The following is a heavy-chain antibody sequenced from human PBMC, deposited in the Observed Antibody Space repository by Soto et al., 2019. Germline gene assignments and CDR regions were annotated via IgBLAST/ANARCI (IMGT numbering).Heavy chain of an antibody. D-gene: IGHD2-15*01. CDR1: GFTFSSYA. V-gene: IGHV3-30-3*01. CDR3: ARERGVAYYYGMDV. J-gene: IGHJ6*02. CDR2: ISYDGSNK. Sequence: QVQLVESGGGVVQPGRSLRLSCAASGFTFSSYAMHWVCQAPGKGLEWVAVISYDGSNKYYADSVKGRFTISRDNSKNTLYQQMNSLRAEDTAVYYCARERGVAYYYGMDVWGQGTTVTVSS.